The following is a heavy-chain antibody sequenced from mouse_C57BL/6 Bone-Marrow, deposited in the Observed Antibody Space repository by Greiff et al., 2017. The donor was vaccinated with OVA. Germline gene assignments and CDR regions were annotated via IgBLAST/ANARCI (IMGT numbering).Heavy chain of an antibody. J-gene: IGHJ4*01. CDR3: ARDGLLRYYYAMDY. V-gene: IGHV5-4*01. CDR1: GFTFSSYA. Sequence: EVQLVESGGGLVKPGGSLKLSCAASGFTFSSYAMSWVRQTPEKRLEWVATISDGGSYTYYPDNVKGRFTISRDNAKNNLYLQMSHLKSEDTAMYYCARDGLLRYYYAMDYWGQGTSVTVSS. CDR2: ISDGGSYT. D-gene: IGHD2-3*01.